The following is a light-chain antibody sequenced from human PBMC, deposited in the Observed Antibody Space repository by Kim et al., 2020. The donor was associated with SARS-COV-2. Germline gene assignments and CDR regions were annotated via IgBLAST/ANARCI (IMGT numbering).Light chain of an antibody. J-gene: IGKJ5*01. V-gene: IGKV1-17*01. CDR1: QDIRHD. Sequence: ASVGDRVTITCRASQDIRHDLVWYHQYPASAPKRLIYGASSLQSGVPSRFRGSGSGTEFTLTISSLHPEHFATYFCLQHNSYPIAFVQWTRLEI. CDR2: GAS. CDR3: LQHNSYPIA.